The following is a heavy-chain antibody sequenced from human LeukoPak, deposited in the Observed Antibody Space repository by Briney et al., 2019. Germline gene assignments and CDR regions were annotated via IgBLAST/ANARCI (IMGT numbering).Heavy chain of an antibody. CDR2: IYYSGST. CDR3: ARTSSGYYGSGSYYWNYYYYYMDV. CDR1: GGSISSSSYY. D-gene: IGHD3-10*01. Sequence: PSETLPLTCTVSGGSISSSSYYWGWIRQPPGKGLEWIGSIYYSGSTYYNPSLKSRVTISVDTSKNQFSLKLSSVTAADTAVYYCARTSSGYYGSGSYYWNYYYYYMDVWGKGTTVTVSS. V-gene: IGHV4-39*07. J-gene: IGHJ6*03.